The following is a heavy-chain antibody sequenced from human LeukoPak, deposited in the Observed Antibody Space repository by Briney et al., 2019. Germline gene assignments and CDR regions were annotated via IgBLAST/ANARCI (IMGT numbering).Heavy chain of an antibody. D-gene: IGHD1-26*01. CDR2: IHHSGST. Sequence: SETLSLTCAVYGESFSGYYWSWFRQPPGKGLEWIGEIHHSGSTNYIPSLKSRVTISIDTSKNQFSLKLSSVTAADTAVYYCAREGGSYPVIYFDYWGQGTLVTVSS. V-gene: IGHV4-34*01. CDR1: GESFSGYY. J-gene: IGHJ4*02. CDR3: AREGGSYPVIYFDY.